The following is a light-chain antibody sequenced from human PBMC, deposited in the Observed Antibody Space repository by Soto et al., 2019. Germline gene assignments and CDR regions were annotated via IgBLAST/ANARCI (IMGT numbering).Light chain of an antibody. CDR3: SSYAGSNNYV. CDR2: GVT. Sequence: QSALTQPPSASGSPGQSVTISCTGTSSDVGGYNYVSWYQQHPGKAPKLMIYGVTKRPSGVPDRFSGSKSGNTASLTVSGLQAKDEAYYYCSSYAGSNNYVFGTGTKLTVL. J-gene: IGLJ1*01. V-gene: IGLV2-8*01. CDR1: SSDVGGYNY.